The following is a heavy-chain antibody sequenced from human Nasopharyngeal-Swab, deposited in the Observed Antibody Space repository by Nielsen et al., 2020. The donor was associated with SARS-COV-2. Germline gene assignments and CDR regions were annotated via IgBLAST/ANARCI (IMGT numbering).Heavy chain of an antibody. CDR2: IYYTGST. V-gene: IGHV4-61*08. CDR3: ARDRPNYGMDV. CDR1: GFSLSTSGMC. Sequence: SGPTLVQPTQPLTLTCTFSGFSLSTSGMCVSWIRQPPGKRLEWIGNIYYTGSTKYNPSLKSRVTISIDASKYQFSLKLTSVTAADTAVYYCARDRPNYGMDVWGRGTTVTVS. J-gene: IGHJ6*02.